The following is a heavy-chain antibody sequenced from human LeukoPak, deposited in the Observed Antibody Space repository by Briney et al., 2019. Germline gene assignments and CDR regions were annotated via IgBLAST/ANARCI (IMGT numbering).Heavy chain of an antibody. D-gene: IGHD3-22*01. J-gene: IGHJ3*02. V-gene: IGHV3-23*01. CDR1: GFTFSSYG. CDR2: ISGSGGST. Sequence: PGGSLRLSCAASGFTFSSYGMSWVRQAPGKGLEWVSAISGSGGSTYYADSVKGRFTISRDNSKNTLYLQMNSLRAEDTAVYYCARESQSVYYYDSSGYEDAFDIWGQGTMVTVSS. CDR3: ARESQSVYYYDSSGYEDAFDI.